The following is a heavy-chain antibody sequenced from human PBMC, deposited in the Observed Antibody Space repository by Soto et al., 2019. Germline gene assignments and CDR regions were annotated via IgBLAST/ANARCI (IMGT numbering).Heavy chain of an antibody. CDR1: GCTFNTYS. V-gene: IGHV3-21*01. CDR3: ARHYCSSTRCPWGGYYGMDV. J-gene: IGHJ6*02. D-gene: IGHD2-2*01. Sequence: GSRLVSCTASGCTFNTYSMNGVRQAPGKGLEWVSSISPTSSQIYYADSVRVRFTISRDNARNSLYLQMNSLRAEDMAVYYCARHYCSSTRCPWGGYYGMDVWGQGTTVTVYS. CDR2: ISPTSSQI.